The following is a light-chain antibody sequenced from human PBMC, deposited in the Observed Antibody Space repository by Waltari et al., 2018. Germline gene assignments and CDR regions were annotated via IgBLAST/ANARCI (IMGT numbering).Light chain of an antibody. Sequence: EIVLTQSPGTLSLSPGERATLSCWASQSVGGTLAWYQHKPGQAPRLLIYGASSRATGIPDRVSGSGSGTVFSLSISRLEPEDSAVYYCQHYVRLPVTFGQGTKVEIK. CDR1: QSVGGT. V-gene: IGKV3-20*01. CDR2: GAS. J-gene: IGKJ1*01. CDR3: QHYVRLPVT.